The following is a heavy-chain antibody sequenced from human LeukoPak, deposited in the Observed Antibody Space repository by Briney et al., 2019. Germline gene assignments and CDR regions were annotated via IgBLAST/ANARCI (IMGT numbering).Heavy chain of an antibody. CDR3: ASSFKGVVAATTENWYFDL. J-gene: IGHJ2*01. CDR2: INPNSGGT. CDR1: GYTFTGYY. V-gene: IGHV1-2*02. Sequence: ASVTVSCKASGYTFTGYYMHWVRQAPGQGLEWMGWINPNSGGTNYAQKFQGRVTMTRDTSISTAYMELSRLRSDDTAVYYCASSFKGVVAATTENWYFDLWGRGTLVTVSS. D-gene: IGHD2-15*01.